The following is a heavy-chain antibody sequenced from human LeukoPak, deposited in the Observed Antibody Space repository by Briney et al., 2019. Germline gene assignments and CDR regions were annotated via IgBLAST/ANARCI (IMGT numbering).Heavy chain of an antibody. D-gene: IGHD6-19*01. J-gene: IGHJ4*02. CDR1: GFPFSSYG. V-gene: IGHV3-33*05. CDR3: ARDLSAAFDF. Sequence: GGSLRLSCAASGFPFSSYGMHWVRQAPGKGLEWVARLVYGERSDYANSVKGRFSISRDNPKNTLFLDMSDLRVEDTAVYYYARDLSAAFDFWGQGVLVTVSS. CDR2: LVYGERS.